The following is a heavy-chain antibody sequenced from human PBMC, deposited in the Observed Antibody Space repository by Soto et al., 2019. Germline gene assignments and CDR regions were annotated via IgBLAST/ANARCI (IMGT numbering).Heavy chain of an antibody. CDR1: GFIFRHYA. V-gene: IGHV3-23*01. CDR2: ISDRGGST. J-gene: IGHJ4*02. Sequence: EVQLLESGGGLVQPGGSLRLSCAASGFIFRHYAMTWVRQAPGEGLAWVSTISDRGGSTYYADSLEGRFTISRDNSKNTLYLQMNSLRVEDTAIYYCAKGATGPEFDFWGQGTLVAVSS. CDR3: AKGATGPEFDF. D-gene: IGHD1-1*01.